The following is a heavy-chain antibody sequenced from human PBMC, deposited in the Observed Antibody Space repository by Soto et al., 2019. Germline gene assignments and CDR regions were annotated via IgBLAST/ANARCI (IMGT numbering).Heavy chain of an antibody. D-gene: IGHD3-22*01. J-gene: IGHJ5*02. Sequence: SVKVSCKASGGTFSSYAISWVRQAPGQGLEWMGGIIPIFGTANYAQKFQGRVTITADKSTSTAYMELSSLRSEDTAVYYCARPRDYYDSSGYSSWFDLWGQGTLVTVSS. CDR1: GGTFSSYA. CDR2: IIPIFGTA. CDR3: ARPRDYYDSSGYSSWFDL. V-gene: IGHV1-69*06.